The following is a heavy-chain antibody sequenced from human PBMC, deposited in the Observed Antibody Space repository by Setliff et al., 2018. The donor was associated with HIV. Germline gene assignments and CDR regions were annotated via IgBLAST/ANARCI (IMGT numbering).Heavy chain of an antibody. D-gene: IGHD1-1*01. V-gene: IGHV1-2*02. CDR2: ISPHNGDK. CDR3: ARQLSNSLDY. CDR1: GYTFTDYF. Sequence: EASVKVSCKASGYTFTDYFIHWVRQAPGQGLEWMGWISPHNGDKNILQRFRGRVTMTTDTSINTAYMELSGVRSDDTAVYFCARQLSNSLDYWGQGTLVTVS. J-gene: IGHJ4*02.